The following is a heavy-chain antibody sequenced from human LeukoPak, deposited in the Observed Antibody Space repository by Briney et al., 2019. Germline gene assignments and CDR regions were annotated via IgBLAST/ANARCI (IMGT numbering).Heavy chain of an antibody. Sequence: GGSLRLSCAASGFTVISNYMSWVRQAPGKGLEWVSVIYNSGSTYYADSVKGRFTISKDNSKNTLYLQMNSLRAGDTAVYYCARDVPAMSGSYYYFDYWGQGTLVTVSS. J-gene: IGHJ4*02. D-gene: IGHD1-26*01. CDR3: ARDVPAMSGSYYYFDY. V-gene: IGHV3-66*03. CDR2: IYNSGST. CDR1: GFTVISNY.